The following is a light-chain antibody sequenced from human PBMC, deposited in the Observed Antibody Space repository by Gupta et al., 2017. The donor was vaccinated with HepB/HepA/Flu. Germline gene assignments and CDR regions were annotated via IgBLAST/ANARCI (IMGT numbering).Light chain of an antibody. J-gene: IGLJ3*02. CDR3: AAWDDSLNGGV. Sequence: QSVLTQPPSASGTPGQRVTTSCSGSSSHIGSNTVNWYQQLPGTAPKLLIYSNNQRPSGVPDRFSGSKSGTSASLAISGLQSEDEADYYCAAWDDSLNGGVFGGGTKLTVL. CDR1: SSHIGSNT. CDR2: SNN. V-gene: IGLV1-44*01.